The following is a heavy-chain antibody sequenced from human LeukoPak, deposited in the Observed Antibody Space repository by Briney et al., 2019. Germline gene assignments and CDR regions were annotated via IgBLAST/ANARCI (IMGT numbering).Heavy chain of an antibody. Sequence: EASVNVSCKASGYTFIGYYIHWVRQAPGQGLEWMGRINPRTDSTNFAQKFQGRVTMTRNTSSDTAYMDLSRLTSDDTATYYCARVGPIYFNAFDIWGQGTMVTVSS. CDR1: GYTFIGYY. D-gene: IGHD2/OR15-2a*01. V-gene: IGHV1-2*06. J-gene: IGHJ3*02. CDR2: INPRTDST. CDR3: ARVGPIYFNAFDI.